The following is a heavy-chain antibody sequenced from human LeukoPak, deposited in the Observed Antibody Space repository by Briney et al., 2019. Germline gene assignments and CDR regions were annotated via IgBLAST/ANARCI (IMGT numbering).Heavy chain of an antibody. CDR2: IYYSGST. CDR3: ARVKQQLGYYYYYMDV. Sequence: SETLSLTCAVYGGSFSGYYWSWIRQPPGKGLEWIGYIYYSGSTNYNPSLKSRVTISVDTSKNQFSLKLSSVTAADTAVYYCARVKQQLGYYYYYMDVWGKGTTVTISS. CDR1: GGSFSGYY. D-gene: IGHD6-13*01. V-gene: IGHV4-59*01. J-gene: IGHJ6*03.